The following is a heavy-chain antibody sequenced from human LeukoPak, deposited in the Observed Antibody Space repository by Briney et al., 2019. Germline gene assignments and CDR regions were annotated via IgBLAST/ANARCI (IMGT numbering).Heavy chain of an antibody. CDR1: GDSVSSNSS. CDR2: TYYRSKWYN. D-gene: IGHD5-18*01. J-gene: IGHJ3*02. Sequence: TSQTLSLTCAISGDSVSSNSSWNWIRQSPSRGLEWLGRTYYRSKWYNDYVVSVKSRININPDTSKNQFSLQPNSVTPEDTAVYYCARGGQGDGYSADEAFDIWGQGTMVTVS. V-gene: IGHV6-1*01. CDR3: ARGGQGDGYSADEAFDI.